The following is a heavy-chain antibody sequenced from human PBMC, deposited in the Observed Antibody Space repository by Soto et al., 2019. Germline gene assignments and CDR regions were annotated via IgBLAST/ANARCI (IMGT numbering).Heavy chain of an antibody. D-gene: IGHD6-6*01. V-gene: IGHV4-39*01. CDR2: IYYSGST. CDR1: GGSISSSSYY. CDR3: ARQRYSSSPDHFDY. Sequence: SETLSLTCTVSGGSISSSSYYWGWIRQPPGKGLEWIGSIYYSGSTYYNPSLKSRVTISVDTSKNQFSLKLSSVTAADTAVYYCARQRYSSSPDHFDYWGQGTLVTVSS. J-gene: IGHJ4*02.